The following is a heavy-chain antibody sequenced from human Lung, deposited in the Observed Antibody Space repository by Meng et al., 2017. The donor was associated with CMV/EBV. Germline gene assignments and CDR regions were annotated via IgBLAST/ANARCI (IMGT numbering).Heavy chain of an antibody. CDR2: INQDGSET. CDR3: ARDHSGRGAFDI. Sequence: PCAAPGFTLSSHWMSGVRQGPGKGLEWVANINQDGSETYYMDSVKGRFTISRDNAKNSPYLQMNSLRAGDTAVYYCARDHSGRGAFDIWGQGTRVTVSS. V-gene: IGHV3-7*03. J-gene: IGHJ3*02. CDR1: GFTLSSHW. D-gene: IGHD3-10*01.